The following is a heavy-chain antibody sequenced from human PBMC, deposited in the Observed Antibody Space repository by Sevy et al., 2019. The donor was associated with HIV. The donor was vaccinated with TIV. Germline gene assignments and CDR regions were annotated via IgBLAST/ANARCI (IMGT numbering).Heavy chain of an antibody. J-gene: IGHJ4*02. CDR2: ISYDGSNK. CDR1: GFTFSSYG. CDR3: AKADSSGYYYLDY. V-gene: IGHV3-30*18. Sequence: GGSLRFSCAASGFTFSSYGMHWVRQAPGKGLEWVAVISYDGSNKYYADSVKGRFTISRDNSKNTLYLQMNSLRAEDTAVYYCAKADSSGYYYLDYWGQGTLVTVSS. D-gene: IGHD3-22*01.